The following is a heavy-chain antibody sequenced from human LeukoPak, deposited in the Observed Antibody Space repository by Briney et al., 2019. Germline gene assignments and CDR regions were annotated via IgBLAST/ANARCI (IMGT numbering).Heavy chain of an antibody. CDR3: GAGHPRVDY. Sequence: ASVKVSCKASGYTFTYYAITWVRQAPGQGLEWMGWTSTYNDDKNYAQSLQGRITMTTDTSTNTAYMELSSLRSDDTAVYYCGAGHPRVDYWGQGTLVTVSS. V-gene: IGHV1-18*01. CDR2: TSTYNDDK. CDR1: GYTFTYYA. J-gene: IGHJ4*02.